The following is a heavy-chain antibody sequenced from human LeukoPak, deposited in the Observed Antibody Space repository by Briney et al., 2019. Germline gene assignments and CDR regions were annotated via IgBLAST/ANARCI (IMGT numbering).Heavy chain of an antibody. V-gene: IGHV1-18*04. CDR3: ARVGVPAAMLVGDYYYYGMDV. Sequence: GASVKVSYEASGYTFTSYGISWVRQAPGQGLEWMGWISAYNGNTNYAQKLQGRVTMTTDTSTSTAYMELRSLRSDDTAVYYCARVGVPAAMLVGDYYYYGMDVWGKGTTVTVSS. D-gene: IGHD2-2*01. CDR1: GYTFTSYG. J-gene: IGHJ6*04. CDR2: ISAYNGNT.